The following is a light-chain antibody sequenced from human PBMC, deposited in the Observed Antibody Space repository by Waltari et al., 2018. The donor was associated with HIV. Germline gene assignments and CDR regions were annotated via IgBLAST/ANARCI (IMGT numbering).Light chain of an antibody. V-gene: IGKV1-33*01. J-gene: IGKJ4*01. CDR1: QDITKY. CDR3: QQYGNLPFT. Sequence: DLQLTQSPPSLSASVGDRVTITCQASQDITKYLNWYHQKPGKAPKLLIYDASNLETGVPSRFSGSGSGTDFTFTISSLQPEDIATYYCQQYGNLPFTFGGGTKVEIK. CDR2: DAS.